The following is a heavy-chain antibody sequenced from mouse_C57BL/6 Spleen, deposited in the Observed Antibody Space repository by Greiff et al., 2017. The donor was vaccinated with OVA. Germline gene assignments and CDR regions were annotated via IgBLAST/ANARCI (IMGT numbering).Heavy chain of an antibody. D-gene: IGHD1-1*01. CDR1: GFSLTSYA. CDR2: IWTGGGT. V-gene: IGHV2-9-1*01. Sequence: VQLQQSGPGLVAPSQSLSITCTVSGFSLTSYAISWVRQPPGKGLEWLGVIWTGGGTNYNSALKSRLSISKDNYKSQVFLKMNSLQTDDTARYYCARLDYGSSYDAMDYWGQGTSVTVSS. CDR3: ARLDYGSSYDAMDY. J-gene: IGHJ4*01.